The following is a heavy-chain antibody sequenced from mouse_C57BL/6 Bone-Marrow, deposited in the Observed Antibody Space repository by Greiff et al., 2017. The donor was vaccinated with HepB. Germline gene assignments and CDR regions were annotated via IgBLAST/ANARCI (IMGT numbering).Heavy chain of an antibody. J-gene: IGHJ1*03. CDR1: GYTFTSYG. CDR2: IYPRSGNT. Sequence: VKLQESGAELARPGASVKLSCKASGYTFTSYGISWVKQRTGQGLEWIGEIYPRSGNTYYNEKFKGKATLTADKSSSTAYMELRSLTSEDSAVYFCARERGIYYGSSHWYFDVWGTGTTVTVSS. D-gene: IGHD1-1*01. V-gene: IGHV1-81*01. CDR3: ARERGIYYGSSHWYFDV.